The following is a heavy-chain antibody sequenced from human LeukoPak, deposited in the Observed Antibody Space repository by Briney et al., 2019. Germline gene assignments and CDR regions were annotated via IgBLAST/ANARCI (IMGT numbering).Heavy chain of an antibody. CDR1: GYSFTSYW. CDR3: ARHDIAAAGNLLLDY. V-gene: IGHV5-51*01. CDR2: IYPGDSDT. J-gene: IGHJ4*02. D-gene: IGHD6-13*01. Sequence: GESLKISCKCSGYSFTSYWISWVRQMPGKGLEWMGIIYPGDSDTRCSPSFQGQVTISADKSISTAYLQWSSLKASDTAMYYCARHDIAAAGNLLLDYWGQGTLVTVSS.